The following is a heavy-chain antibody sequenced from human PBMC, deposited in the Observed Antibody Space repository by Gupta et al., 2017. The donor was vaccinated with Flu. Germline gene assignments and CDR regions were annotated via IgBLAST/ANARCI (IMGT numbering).Heavy chain of an antibody. CDR2: MNPNSGNT. D-gene: IGHD6-19*01. CDR3: ATRRGSGWAVDY. Sequence: QVQLVQSGAEVKKPGASVKVSCKASGYTFTSYDINWVRQATGQGLEWMGWMNPNSGNTGYAQKFQGRVTMTRNTSISTDYMELSSLRSEDMAVYYCATRRGSGWAVDYWGQGTLVTVSS. CDR1: GYTFTSYD. V-gene: IGHV1-8*01. J-gene: IGHJ4*02.